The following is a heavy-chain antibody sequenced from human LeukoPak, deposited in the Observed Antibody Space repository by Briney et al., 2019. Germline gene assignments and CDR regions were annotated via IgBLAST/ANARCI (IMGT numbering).Heavy chain of an antibody. CDR2: IFSGGST. V-gene: IGHV3-53*05. CDR3: AKEFNRGLPDY. Sequence: GGSLRLSCEAAGFTASASYMNWVRQAPGKGLEWVSVIFSGGSTYYADSVKGRFTISRDNSKNTLYLQMSSLRAEDTAVYYCAKEFNRGLPDYWGQGTLVTVPS. D-gene: IGHD2-21*01. CDR1: GFTASASY. J-gene: IGHJ4*02.